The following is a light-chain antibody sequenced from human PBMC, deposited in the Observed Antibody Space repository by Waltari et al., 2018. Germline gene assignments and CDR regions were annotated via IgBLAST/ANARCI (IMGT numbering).Light chain of an antibody. J-gene: IGKJ3*01. Sequence: DIVMTQSPDSLSVSLGERATINCKSSQSVLYSSTNKNYLAWYQQKPGQPPKLLINWASIRESGVPDLISGSGSGTAFTLTISSLQAEDVAVYYCQQHYSAPPTFGPGTKVDI. CDR3: QQHYSAPPT. CDR2: WAS. V-gene: IGKV4-1*01. CDR1: QSVLYSSTNKNY.